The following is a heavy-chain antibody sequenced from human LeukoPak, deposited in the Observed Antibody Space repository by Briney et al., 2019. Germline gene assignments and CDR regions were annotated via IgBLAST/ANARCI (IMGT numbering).Heavy chain of an antibody. CDR1: QFTFSSYA. Sequence: GGSLRLSCVASQFTFSSYAMHWVRQAPGKGLEWVAIISYDGSNKYADSVKGRFTISRDNSKNTLYLQMNSLRAEDTAVYYCARDSSGTYSGRDAFDIWGQGTMVTVSS. D-gene: IGHD3-10*01. CDR3: ARDSSGTYSGRDAFDI. J-gene: IGHJ3*02. CDR2: ISYDGSNK. V-gene: IGHV3-30*04.